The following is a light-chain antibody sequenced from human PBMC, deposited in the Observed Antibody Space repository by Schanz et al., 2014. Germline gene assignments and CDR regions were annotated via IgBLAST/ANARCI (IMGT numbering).Light chain of an antibody. CDR3: QAWVSSTGGV. CDR1: KLGQKY. CDR2: HDT. J-gene: IGLJ3*02. Sequence: SYELTQPPSVSVSPGQTASITCSGDKLGQKYACWYQQKPGQSPVLVIYHDTKRPSGIPERFSGSNSGSTATLTISGTQAMDEADYYCQAWVSSTGGVFGGGTKLTVL. V-gene: IGLV3-1*01.